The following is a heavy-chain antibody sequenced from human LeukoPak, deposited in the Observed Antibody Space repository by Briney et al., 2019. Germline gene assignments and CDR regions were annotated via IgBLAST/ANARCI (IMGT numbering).Heavy chain of an antibody. CDR3: ARVWHGDYVNWFDP. CDR1: GYTFTSYG. D-gene: IGHD4-17*01. Sequence: ASVKVSCKASGYTFTSYGISWVRQAPGQGLEWMGWISAYNGNTNYAQKLQGRVTMTTDTSTSTAYMELRSLRSDDTAVYYCARVWHGDYVNWFDPWGQGTLVTVSS. J-gene: IGHJ5*02. CDR2: ISAYNGNT. V-gene: IGHV1-18*01.